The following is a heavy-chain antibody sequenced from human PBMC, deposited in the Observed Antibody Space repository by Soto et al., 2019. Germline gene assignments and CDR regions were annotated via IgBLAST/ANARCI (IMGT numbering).Heavy chain of an antibody. CDR3: ARARRPQYYDYAFFDY. CDR1: GFTFSDYY. D-gene: IGHD3-16*01. V-gene: IGHV3-11*06. J-gene: IGHJ4*02. CDR2: ISSSSSYT. Sequence: GGSLRLSCAASGFTFSDYYMSWIRQAPGKGLEWVSYISSSSSYTNYADSVKGRFTISRDNAKNSLYLQMNSLRAEDTAVYYCARARRPQYYDYAFFDYWGQGTLVTVSS.